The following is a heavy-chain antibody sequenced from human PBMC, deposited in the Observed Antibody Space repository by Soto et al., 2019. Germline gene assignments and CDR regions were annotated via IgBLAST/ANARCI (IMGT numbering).Heavy chain of an antibody. D-gene: IGHD2-15*01. CDR2: IYYSGST. CDR1: GGSISSYY. Sequence: SETLSLTCTVSGGSISSYYWSWIRQPPGKGLEWIGYIYYSGSTNYNPSLKSRVTISVDTSKNQFSLKLSSVTAADTAVYYCGRSYRRYCSGGSCYSYYYYYMDVWGKGTTVTVSS. CDR3: GRSYRRYCSGGSCYSYYYYYMDV. V-gene: IGHV4-59*08. J-gene: IGHJ6*03.